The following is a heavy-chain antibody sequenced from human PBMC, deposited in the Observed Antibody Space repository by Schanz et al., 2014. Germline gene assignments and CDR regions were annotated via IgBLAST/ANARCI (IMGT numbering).Heavy chain of an antibody. CDR1: GFTFSNYD. V-gene: IGHV3-13*05. J-gene: IGHJ6*02. CDR3: ARDRQQLVGRIGYYYGMDV. D-gene: IGHD6-13*01. CDR2: IGPASDP. Sequence: LVESGGGLVQPGGSLRLSCAASGFTFSNYDMHWVRQAIGKGLEWVSGIGPASDPYYAGSVKGRFTISRDNAKSTLFLQMNSLRAEDTAVYYCARDRQQLVGRIGYYYGMDVWGQGTTVTVSS.